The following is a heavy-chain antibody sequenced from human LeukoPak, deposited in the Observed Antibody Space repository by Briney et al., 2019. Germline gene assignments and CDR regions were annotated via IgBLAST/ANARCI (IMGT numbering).Heavy chain of an antibody. Sequence: ASVNVSRKAPGHTFTGYYMHWVRQAPGQGLEWMGWINPNSGGTNYAQKFQGRVTMTRDTSISTAYMELSRLRSDDTAVYYCVSRGYFDYWGQGTLVTVSS. J-gene: IGHJ4*02. CDR2: INPNSGGT. CDR3: VSRGYFDY. V-gene: IGHV1-2*02. D-gene: IGHD6-25*01. CDR1: GHTFTGYY.